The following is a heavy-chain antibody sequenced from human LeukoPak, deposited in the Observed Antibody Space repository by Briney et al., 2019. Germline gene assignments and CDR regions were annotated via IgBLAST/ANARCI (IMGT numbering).Heavy chain of an antibody. D-gene: IGHD3-22*01. CDR2: INSDGIST. J-gene: IGHJ4*02. CDR1: GFTFRSYW. CDR3: ARGPYYYDSSSYYVDWFFDY. V-gene: IGHV3-74*01. Sequence: GGSLRLSCAASGFTFRSYWMHWVRQGPGKGLVGASRINSDGISTRYADSVKGRFTISRDNAKNTLFLQMNSLRAEDTAVYFCARGPYYYDSSSYYVDWFFDYWGQGTLVTVSS.